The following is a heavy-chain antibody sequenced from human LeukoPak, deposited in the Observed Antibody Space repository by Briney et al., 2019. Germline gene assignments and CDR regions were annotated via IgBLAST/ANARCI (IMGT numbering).Heavy chain of an antibody. V-gene: IGHV4-39*01. CDR3: ARHGAAALSYFDY. CDR1: GGSITTSDYY. J-gene: IGHJ4*02. D-gene: IGHD6-13*01. Sequence: SETLSLTCSVSGGSITTSDYYWGWIRQPPGKGLEWIGSIYYSGTTYYNPSLKSRVTMSLDTSKNQFSLKLSSVTAADTAVYYCARHGAAALSYFDYWGQGTLVTVSS. CDR2: IYYSGTT.